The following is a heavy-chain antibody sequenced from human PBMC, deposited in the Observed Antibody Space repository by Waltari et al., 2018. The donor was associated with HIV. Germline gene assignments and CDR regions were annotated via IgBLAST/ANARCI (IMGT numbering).Heavy chain of an antibody. CDR2: IYSGGSR. CDR3: ARDPRSSGYYGMDV. Sequence: EVQLVASGGGLIEPGGSLRVYCAASGFNISSNYMSWVRQAPGKGLEWVSVIYSGGSRYYADSVKGRFIISRDNSKNTVSLHMNSLRAEDTAVYYCARDPRSSGYYGMDVWGQGIKVTVSS. V-gene: IGHV3-53*01. D-gene: IGHD1-26*01. CDR1: GFNISSNY. J-gene: IGHJ6*02.